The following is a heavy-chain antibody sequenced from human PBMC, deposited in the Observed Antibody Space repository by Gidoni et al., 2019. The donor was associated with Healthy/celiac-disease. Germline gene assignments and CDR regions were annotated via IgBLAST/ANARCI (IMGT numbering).Heavy chain of an antibody. Sequence: QLQLQESGPGLVKPSETLSLTCTVSGGSISSSSYYWGWIRQPPGKGLEWIGSIYYSGSTYYNPSLKSRVTISVDTSKNQFSLKLSSVTAADTAVYYCARIWRVGKMDVWGKGTTVTVSS. V-gene: IGHV4-39*01. CDR3: ARIWRVGKMDV. CDR1: GGSISSSSYY. D-gene: IGHD1-26*01. CDR2: IYYSGST. J-gene: IGHJ6*04.